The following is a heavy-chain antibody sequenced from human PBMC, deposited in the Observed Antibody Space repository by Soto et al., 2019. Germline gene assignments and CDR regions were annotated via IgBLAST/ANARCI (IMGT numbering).Heavy chain of an antibody. V-gene: IGHV1-69*02. J-gene: IGHJ4*02. Sequence: QVQLVQSGAEVKKPGSSVKVSCKASGGTFSTSTFTWVRQAPGQGLEWMGRTIPILDVADYAQDFQGRVTITADKSRSTTDMGLPSLTSKETPVYYSARGSPSGRMNSSCLGTDSWGQGTLVTVSS. D-gene: IGHD2-15*01. CDR3: ARGSPSGRMNSSCLGTDS. CDR1: GGTFSTST. CDR2: TIPILDVA.